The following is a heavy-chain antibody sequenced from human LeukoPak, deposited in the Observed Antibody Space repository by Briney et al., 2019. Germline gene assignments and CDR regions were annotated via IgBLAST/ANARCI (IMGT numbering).Heavy chain of an antibody. J-gene: IGHJ4*02. Sequence: PSETLSLTCSVSGGSINSYWWSWIRQPAGKGLEFIGRTYTTGMTNYNPSLKSRVSMSVDTSKNKFSLELRSVTAADTAVYFCARAGYTISSYRFDYWGQGALVTVSS. D-gene: IGHD3-16*02. CDR3: ARAGYTISSYRFDY. CDR1: GGSINSYW. V-gene: IGHV4-4*07. CDR2: TYTTGMT.